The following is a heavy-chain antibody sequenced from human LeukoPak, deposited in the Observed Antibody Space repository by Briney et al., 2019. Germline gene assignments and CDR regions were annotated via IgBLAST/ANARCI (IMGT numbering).Heavy chain of an antibody. CDR3: ARPKYSGYDHTVDY. V-gene: IGHV3-30*03. CDR2: ISYDGSNK. CDR1: RFTFSSYG. J-gene: IGHJ4*02. Sequence: PGGSLRLSCAASRFTFSSYGMHWVRQAPGKGLEWVAVISYDGSNKYYADSVKGRFTISRDNSKNMLYLQMNGLRTEDTAVYYCARPKYSGYDHTVDYWGQGTLVTVSS. D-gene: IGHD5-12*01.